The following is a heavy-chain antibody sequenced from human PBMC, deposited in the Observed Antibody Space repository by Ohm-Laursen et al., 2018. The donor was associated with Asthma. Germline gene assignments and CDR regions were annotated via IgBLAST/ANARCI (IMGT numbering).Heavy chain of an antibody. D-gene: IGHD4-17*01. CDR2: ISYDGSNK. CDR3: ARYGDPPPGYYYGMDV. Sequence: SLRLSCAASGFPFSLYAMDWVRQAPGKGLEWVAVISYDGSNKYYADSVKGRFTISRDNSKNTLYLQMNSLRAEDTAVYYCARYGDPPPGYYYGMDVWGQGTTVTVSS. V-gene: IGHV3-30-3*01. J-gene: IGHJ6*02. CDR1: GFPFSLYA.